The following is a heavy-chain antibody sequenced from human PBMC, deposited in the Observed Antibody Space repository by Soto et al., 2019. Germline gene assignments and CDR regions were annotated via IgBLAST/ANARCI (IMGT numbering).Heavy chain of an antibody. CDR3: ARDSRYFDWLLSAFDY. Sequence: GGSLRLSCAASGFTFSSYGMHWVRQAPGKGLEWVAVIWYDGSNKYYADSVKGRFTISRDNSKNTLYLQMNSLRAEDTAVYYCARDSRYFDWLLSAFDYWGQGTLVTVSS. J-gene: IGHJ4*02. V-gene: IGHV3-33*01. D-gene: IGHD3-9*01. CDR2: IWYDGSNK. CDR1: GFTFSSYG.